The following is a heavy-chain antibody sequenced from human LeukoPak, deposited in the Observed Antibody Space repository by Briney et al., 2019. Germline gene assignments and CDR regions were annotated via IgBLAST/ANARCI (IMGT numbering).Heavy chain of an antibody. V-gene: IGHV4-59*08. J-gene: IGHJ4*02. CDR3: ARLASGSYGPLTPFDY. CDR2: VSYSGSS. Sequence: SETLSLTCTVSGGSISNYYWSWLRQPPGKRLEWIAYVSYSGSSSSNPSLESRVTISVDTSKNQFSLRLSSVTAADTAVYYSARLASGSYGPLTPFDYWGQGTLVTVSS. D-gene: IGHD1-26*01. CDR1: GGSISNYY.